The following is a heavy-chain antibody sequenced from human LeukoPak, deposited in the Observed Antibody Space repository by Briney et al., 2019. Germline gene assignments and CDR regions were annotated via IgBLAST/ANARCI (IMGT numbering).Heavy chain of an antibody. CDR1: GFTFSSYA. J-gene: IGHJ4*02. CDR2: ISGSGDST. Sequence: GGSLRLSCAASGFTFSSYAMSWVRQAPGKGLEWVSAISGSGDSTYYADSVKGRFTISRDDSKNTLYLQMNSLRAEDTAVYYCAKDWAFRATVVTLDYWGQGTLVTVSS. V-gene: IGHV3-23*01. CDR3: AKDWAFRATVVTLDY. D-gene: IGHD4-23*01.